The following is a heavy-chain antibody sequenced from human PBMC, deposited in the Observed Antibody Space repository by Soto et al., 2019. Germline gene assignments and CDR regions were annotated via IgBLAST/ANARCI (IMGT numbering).Heavy chain of an antibody. CDR3: ARGAAGYYGDYGTLAEYFRH. Sequence: SVKVSCKASGYTFTGYYMHWVRQAPGQGLEWMGWINPNSGGTNYAQKFQGWVTMTRDTSISTAYMELSRLRSDDTAVYYCARGAAGYYGDYGTLAEYFRHWGQGTLVTVSS. J-gene: IGHJ1*01. CDR2: INPNSGGT. CDR1: GYTFTGYY. V-gene: IGHV1-2*04. D-gene: IGHD4-17*01.